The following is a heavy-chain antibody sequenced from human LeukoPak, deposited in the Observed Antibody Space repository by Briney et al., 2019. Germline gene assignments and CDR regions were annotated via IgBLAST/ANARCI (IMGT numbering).Heavy chain of an antibody. V-gene: IGHV1-18*01. J-gene: IGHJ5*02. Sequence: ASVKLSCTASGYTFTNYGLTWVRQAPGHGLEWMGWITTYSGNTNYGQKYQRRVTMTTDTSASTAYMALRSLRSDDTAVYYCARGGETIFGLDPGGQGTLVTVSS. CDR2: ITTYSGNT. CDR1: GYTFTNYG. D-gene: IGHD3-9*01. CDR3: ARGGETIFGLDP.